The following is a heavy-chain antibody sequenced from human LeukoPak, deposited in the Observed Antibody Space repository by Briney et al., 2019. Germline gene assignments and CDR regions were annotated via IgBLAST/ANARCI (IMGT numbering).Heavy chain of an antibody. D-gene: IGHD4-17*01. CDR2: IWSDGSNE. CDR3: ARDKGLRSLDS. CDR1: GIIFSSSG. Sequence: PGGSLRLSCAASGIIFSSSGMHWVRQAPGKGLEWVAMIWSDGSNEYYADSVKGRFTISRDNSKNTLYLQMNSLRAGDTAVYYCARDKGLRSLDSWGQGTLVTVSS. J-gene: IGHJ4*02. V-gene: IGHV3-33*01.